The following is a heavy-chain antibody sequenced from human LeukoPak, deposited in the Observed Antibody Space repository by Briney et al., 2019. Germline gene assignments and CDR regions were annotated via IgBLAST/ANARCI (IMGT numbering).Heavy chain of an antibody. J-gene: IGHJ6*02. CDR2: IHYSGST. V-gene: IGHV4-59*01. CDR1: GGSISSYY. Sequence: SETLSLTCTVSGGSISSYYWSWIRQPPGKGLEWLGYIHYSGSTNYNPSLKSRVTISVDMSKNQLSLKLSSVTAADTAVYYCARAYCGGDCYYYYYGMDVWGQGTTVTVSS. D-gene: IGHD2-21*02. CDR3: ARAYCGGDCYYYYYGMDV.